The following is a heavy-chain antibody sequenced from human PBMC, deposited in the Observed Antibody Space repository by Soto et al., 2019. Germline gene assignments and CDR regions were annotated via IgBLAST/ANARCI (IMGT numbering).Heavy chain of an antibody. V-gene: IGHV3-11*01. Sequence: QVQLAESGGGLVEPGGYLRISCAASGFTFSDYDMSWIRQSPGKGLEWVSFFSSSGTTMYFADSVKGRFTISRDNDKNSLYLQMNSLRAEDTAVYYCARMGPRAARPSYWGQGTLVTVSS. CDR2: FSSSGTTM. CDR3: ARMGPRAARPSY. J-gene: IGHJ4*02. D-gene: IGHD6-6*01. CDR1: GFTFSDYD.